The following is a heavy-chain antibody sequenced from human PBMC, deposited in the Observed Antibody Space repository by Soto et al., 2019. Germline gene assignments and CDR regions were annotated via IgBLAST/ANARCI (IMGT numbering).Heavy chain of an antibody. CDR1: GYTFTSYG. J-gene: IGHJ6*02. D-gene: IGHD2-2*01. V-gene: IGHV1-18*01. Sequence: ASVKVSCKASGYTFTSYGISWVRQAPGQGLEWMGWISAYNGNTNYAQKLQGRVTMTTDTSTSTAYMELRSLRSDDTAVYYCARDGVVVVPAATVPDYYYYGMDVWGQGTTVTVSS. CDR2: ISAYNGNT. CDR3: ARDGVVVVPAATVPDYYYYGMDV.